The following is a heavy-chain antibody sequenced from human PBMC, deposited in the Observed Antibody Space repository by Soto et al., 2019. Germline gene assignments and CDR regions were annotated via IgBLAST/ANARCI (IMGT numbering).Heavy chain of an antibody. CDR3: ARQRQWLVRGDFDY. V-gene: IGHV4-39*01. Sequence: QLQLQESGPGLLQPSETLPLNCTVSGGSISSSSYYWGWIRQPPGKGLEWIGSIYYSGSTYYNPSLKSRVTISVDTSKNQFSLKLSSVTAADPAVYYCARQRQWLVRGDFDYWGQGTLVTVSS. D-gene: IGHD6-19*01. CDR1: GGSISSSSYY. CDR2: IYYSGST. J-gene: IGHJ4*02.